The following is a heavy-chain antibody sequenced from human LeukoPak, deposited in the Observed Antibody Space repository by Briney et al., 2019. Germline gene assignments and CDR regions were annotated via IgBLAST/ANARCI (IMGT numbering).Heavy chain of an antibody. D-gene: IGHD6-19*01. V-gene: IGHV3-11*04. CDR3: ARSLRVAVAASY. Sequence: PGGSLRLSCAASGFTFSDYYMSWIRQAPGKGLEWVSYISSSGSTIYYADSVKGRFTISRDNAKNSLYLQMNSLTDEDTAIYYCARSLRVAVAASYWGQGTLVTVSS. J-gene: IGHJ4*02. CDR1: GFTFSDYY. CDR2: ISSSGSTI.